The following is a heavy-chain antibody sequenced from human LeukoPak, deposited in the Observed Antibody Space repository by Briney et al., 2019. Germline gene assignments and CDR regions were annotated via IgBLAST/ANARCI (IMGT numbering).Heavy chain of an antibody. Sequence: ASVKVSCKASGGTFSSYAISWVRQAPGQGLEWMGGIIPIFGTANYAQKFQGRVTITTDESTSTAYMELSSLRSEDTAVYYCARVRQLAHRAFDIWGQGTMVTVSS. CDR1: GGTFSSYA. V-gene: IGHV1-69*05. D-gene: IGHD6-6*01. CDR3: ARVRQLAHRAFDI. J-gene: IGHJ3*02. CDR2: IIPIFGTA.